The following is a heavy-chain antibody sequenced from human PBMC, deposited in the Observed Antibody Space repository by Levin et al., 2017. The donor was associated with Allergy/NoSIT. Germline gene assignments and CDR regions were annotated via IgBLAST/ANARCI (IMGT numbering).Heavy chain of an antibody. Sequence: ASVKVSCKASGYTFTGYYMHWVRQAPGQGLEWMGWINPNSGGTNYAQKFQGRVTMTRDTSISTAYMELSRLRSDDTAVYYCARGKFDFGVVIIPLYPPNWFDPWGQGTLVTVSS. CDR2: INPNSGGT. V-gene: IGHV1-2*02. CDR1: GYTFTGYY. CDR3: ARGKFDFGVVIIPLYPPNWFDP. J-gene: IGHJ5*02. D-gene: IGHD3-3*01.